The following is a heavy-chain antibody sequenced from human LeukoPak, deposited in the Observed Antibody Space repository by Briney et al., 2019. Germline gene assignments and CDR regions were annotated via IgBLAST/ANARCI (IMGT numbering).Heavy chain of an antibody. CDR3: ASTPSSRGSSSWFDP. CDR2: IYYSGST. Sequence: SETLSLTCTVSGGSISSYYWSWIRQPPGKGLEWIGYIYYSGSTNYNPSLKSRVTISVETSQNNFSLKLSSVTAADTAVYYCASTPSSRGSSSWFDPWGQGPLVTVSS. D-gene: IGHD6-6*01. CDR1: GGSISSYY. V-gene: IGHV4-59*01. J-gene: IGHJ5*02.